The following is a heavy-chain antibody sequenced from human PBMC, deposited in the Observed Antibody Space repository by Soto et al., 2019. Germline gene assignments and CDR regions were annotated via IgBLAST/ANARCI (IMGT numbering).Heavy chain of an antibody. D-gene: IGHD3-22*01. J-gene: IGHJ4*02. Sequence: LKISCKGSGYSFAGYWITWVRQKPGKGLEWMGRIDPSDSQAYYSPSFRGHVTISVTKSITTVFLQWSSLRASDTAMYYCARQIYDSDTGPNFQYYFDSWGQGTPVTVSS. CDR1: GYSFAGYW. CDR2: IDPSDSQA. V-gene: IGHV5-10-1*01. CDR3: ARQIYDSDTGPNFQYYFDS.